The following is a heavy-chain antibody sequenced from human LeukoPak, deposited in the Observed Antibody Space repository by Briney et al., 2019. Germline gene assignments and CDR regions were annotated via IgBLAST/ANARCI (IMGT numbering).Heavy chain of an antibody. CDR1: GYSFTSYW. CDR3: ARDGRSRGWVSESDY. CDR2: IYPGDSDT. Sequence: GESLKISCKGSGYSFTSYWIGWVRQMPGKGLEWMGIIYPGDSDTRYSPSFQGQVTISADKSISTAYLQWSSLKASDTAMYYCARDGRSRGWVSESDYWGQGTLVTVSS. V-gene: IGHV5-51*01. D-gene: IGHD6-19*01. J-gene: IGHJ4*02.